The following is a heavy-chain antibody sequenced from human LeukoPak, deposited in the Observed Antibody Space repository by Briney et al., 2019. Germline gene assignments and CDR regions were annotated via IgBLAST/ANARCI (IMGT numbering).Heavy chain of an antibody. V-gene: IGHV3-23*01. Sequence: GGSLRLSCAASGFTFSSYAMSWVRQAPGKGLEWVSAISGSGGSAYYADSVKGRFTISRDNSKNTLYLQMNSLRVEDTAVYYCAKGITPYYYYGMDVWGQGTTVTVSS. D-gene: IGHD1-14*01. CDR3: AKGITPYYYYGMDV. CDR1: GFTFSSYA. CDR2: ISGSGGSA. J-gene: IGHJ6*02.